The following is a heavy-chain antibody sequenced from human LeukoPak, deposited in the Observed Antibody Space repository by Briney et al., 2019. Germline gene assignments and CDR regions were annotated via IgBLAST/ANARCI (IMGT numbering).Heavy chain of an antibody. V-gene: IGHV1-2*02. J-gene: IGHJ4*02. CDR3: ARGTTVVTPYYFDY. CDR2: INPNSGGT. CDR1: GYTFTGYY. D-gene: IGHD4-23*01. Sequence: GASVKVSCKASGYTFTGYYMHWVRQAPGQGLEWMGWINPNSGGTNYAQKFQGRVTMTRDTSISTAYMELRSLRSDDTAVYYCARGTTVVTPYYFDYWGQGTLVTVSS.